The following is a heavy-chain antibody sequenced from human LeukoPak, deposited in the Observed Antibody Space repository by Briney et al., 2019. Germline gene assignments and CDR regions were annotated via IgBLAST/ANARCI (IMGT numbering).Heavy chain of an antibody. CDR1: GFTFSDYY. J-gene: IGHJ2*01. Sequence: GGSLRLSCAASGFTFSDYYMSWIRQAPGKGLEWLSYISSSGSTMYYADSVKGRFTISRDNAQNSLYLQMNSLRAEDTAVYYCARDSTGYWYFDLWGRGTLVSVSS. V-gene: IGHV3-11*01. CDR2: ISSSGSTM. CDR3: ARDSTGYWYFDL. D-gene: IGHD3-3*02.